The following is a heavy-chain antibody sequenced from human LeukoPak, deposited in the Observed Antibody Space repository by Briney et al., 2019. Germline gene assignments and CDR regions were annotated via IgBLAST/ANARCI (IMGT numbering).Heavy chain of an antibody. CDR1: GGTFISYT. D-gene: IGHD5-24*01. CDR3: ARHHLRDGYTNFDY. CDR2: IIPILGIA. V-gene: IGHV1-69*02. Sequence: SAKVSCKASGGTFISYTISWVRQAPGQGLEWMGRIIPILGIANYAQKFQGRVTITADKSTSTAYMELSSLRSEDTAVYYCARHHLRDGYTNFDYWGQGTLVTVSS. J-gene: IGHJ4*02.